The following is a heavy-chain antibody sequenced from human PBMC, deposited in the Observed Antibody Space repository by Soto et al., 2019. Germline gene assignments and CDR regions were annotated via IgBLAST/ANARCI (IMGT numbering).Heavy chain of an antibody. CDR2: IDPRDSYT. CDR3: ARHSYASAANYDHHYGMDV. V-gene: IGHV5-10-1*01. D-gene: IGHD2-21*01. Sequence: GGSLTLACQASGYSFTSYWISWVRQMPGDGLEWMGKIDPRDSYTKYSPSFQAHVTISVEKSISTAYLQWSSLKASDTAIYYCARHSYASAANYDHHYGMDVRGQGTTVTVSS. CDR1: GYSFTSYW. J-gene: IGHJ6*02.